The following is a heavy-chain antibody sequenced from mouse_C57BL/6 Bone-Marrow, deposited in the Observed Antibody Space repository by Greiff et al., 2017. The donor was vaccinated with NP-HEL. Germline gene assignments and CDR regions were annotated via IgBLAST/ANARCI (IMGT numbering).Heavy chain of an antibody. D-gene: IGHD3-2*02. J-gene: IGHJ3*01. CDR1: GFSLTSYA. CDR3: ARNWETAQATWFAY. CDR2: IWTGGGT. V-gene: IGHV2-9-1*01. Sequence: QVQLQQSGPGLVAPSQSLSITCTVSGFSLTSYAISWVRQPPGKGLEWLGVIWTGGGTNYNSALKSRLSISKDNSKSQVFLKMNSLQTDDTARYYCARNWETAQATWFAYWGQGTLVTVSA.